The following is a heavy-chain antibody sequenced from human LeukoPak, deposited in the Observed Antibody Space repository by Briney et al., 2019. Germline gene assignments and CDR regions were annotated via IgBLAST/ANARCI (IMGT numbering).Heavy chain of an antibody. CDR3: ARRYNWNAFDP. CDR1: GYSFTSYW. V-gene: IGHV5-51*01. Sequence: GESLKISCKGSGYSFTSYWIGWVRQMPGKGLEWMGIIYPGDSDTGYSPSFQGQVTIPADKSISTAYLQWSSLKASDTAMYYCARRYNWNAFDPWGQGTLVTVSS. J-gene: IGHJ5*02. D-gene: IGHD1-1*01. CDR2: IYPGDSDT.